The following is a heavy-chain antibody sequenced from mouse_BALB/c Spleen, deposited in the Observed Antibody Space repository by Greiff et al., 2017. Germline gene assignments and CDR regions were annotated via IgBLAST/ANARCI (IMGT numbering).Heavy chain of an antibody. CDR1: GFAFSSYD. Sequence: EVQLVESGGGLVKPGGSLKLSCAASGFAFSSYDMSWVRQTPEKRLEWVAYISSGGGSTYYPDTVKGRFTISRDNAKNTLYLQMSSLKSEDTAMYYCARQEMSDYYGSSYAMDYWGQGTSVTVSS. CDR3: ARQEMSDYYGSSYAMDY. D-gene: IGHD1-1*01. J-gene: IGHJ4*01. CDR2: ISSGGGST. V-gene: IGHV5-12-1*01.